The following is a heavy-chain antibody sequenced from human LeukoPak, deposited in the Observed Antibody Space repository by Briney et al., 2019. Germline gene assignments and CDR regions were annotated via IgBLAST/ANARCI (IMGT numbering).Heavy chain of an antibody. CDR1: GFTFRSFA. D-gene: IGHD2-2*01. V-gene: IGHV3-23*01. CDR2: ISASGHYI. Sequence: GGSLRLSCEASGFTFRSFAMSWVRQAPGKGLEWLSGISASGHYIYQADSVKGRFTISRDNSKNTLYIEINSLRVEDTAVYYCARDGSWGDYQSYFYMDVWGKGTRVTVSS. CDR3: ARDGSWGDYQSYFYMDV. J-gene: IGHJ6*03.